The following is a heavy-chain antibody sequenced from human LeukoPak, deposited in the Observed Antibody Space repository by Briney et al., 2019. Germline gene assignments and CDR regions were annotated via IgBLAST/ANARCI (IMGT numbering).Heavy chain of an antibody. J-gene: IGHJ4*02. CDR2: ISGSGGST. D-gene: IGHD2-2*01. CDR1: GFTFSSYA. CDR3: AKGRYCSSTSCRTGPFDY. V-gene: IGHV3-23*01. Sequence: QPGGSLRLSCAASGFTFSSYAMSWVRQAPGKGLEWVSAISGSGGSTYYADSVKGRFTISRDNSKNTLYLQMNSLRAEDTAVYYCAKGRYCSSTSCRTGPFDYWGQGTLVTVSS.